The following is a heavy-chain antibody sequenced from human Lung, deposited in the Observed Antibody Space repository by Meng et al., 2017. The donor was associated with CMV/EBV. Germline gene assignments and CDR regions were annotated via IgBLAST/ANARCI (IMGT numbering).Heavy chain of an antibody. CDR2: IPHGGSS. CDR3: LRRSGGSV. Sequence: QVQLRESGPALVKPSETLSLTWAVSGDSITNHNWWAWVRQPPGKGLEWIGEIPHGGSSAYNPSLKSRVSMSIDKSKNQFSLKLTSVTAADTAVYHCLRRSGGSVWGQGTLVTVSS. V-gene: IGHV4-4*02. D-gene: IGHD3-10*01. J-gene: IGHJ1*01. CDR1: GDSITNHNW.